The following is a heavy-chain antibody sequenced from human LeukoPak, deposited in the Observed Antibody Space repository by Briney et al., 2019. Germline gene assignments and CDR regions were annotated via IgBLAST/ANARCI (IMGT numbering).Heavy chain of an antibody. CDR1: GITFSNSG. Sequence: PGGSLRLSCEASGITFSNSGMHWVRQAPGKGLEWVAYIGHDGRNKFYTESVRGRFTISGDNSTKMAYLQMNSLRTEDTAIYFCAKDGDWTFGIWGQGTMVTVSS. D-gene: IGHD2-21*01. J-gene: IGHJ3*02. CDR2: IGHDGRNK. CDR3: AKDGDWTFGI. V-gene: IGHV3-30*02.